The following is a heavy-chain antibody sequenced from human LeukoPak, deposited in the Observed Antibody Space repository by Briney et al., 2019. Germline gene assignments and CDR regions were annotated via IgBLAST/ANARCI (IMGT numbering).Heavy chain of an antibody. V-gene: IGHV1-2*02. CDR2: INPNSGGT. D-gene: IGHD3-22*01. Sequence: GASVKVSCKASGYTFTGYYMHWVRQAPGQGLEWMGWINPNSGGTNYAQKFQGRVTMTRDTSISTAYRELSRLRCDDTAVYYGASPGDSSGYYNVRSWGQGNLVTVSS. CDR1: GYTFTGYY. CDR3: ASPGDSSGYYNVRS. J-gene: IGHJ5*02.